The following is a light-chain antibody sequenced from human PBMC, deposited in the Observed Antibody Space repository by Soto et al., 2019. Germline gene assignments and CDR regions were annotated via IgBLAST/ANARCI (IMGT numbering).Light chain of an antibody. CDR3: AAWDDSLHVYV. CDR2: DDN. J-gene: IGLJ1*01. Sequence: QSALTQPPSVSAAPGQKVTISCSGSSSNIGGNSVSWYQQLPGTAPKLLIYDDNKRPSGIPDRFSGSKSGTSATLGITGFQTGDEADYYCAAWDDSLHVYVFGAGTKVTV. CDR1: SSNIGGNS. V-gene: IGLV1-51*01.